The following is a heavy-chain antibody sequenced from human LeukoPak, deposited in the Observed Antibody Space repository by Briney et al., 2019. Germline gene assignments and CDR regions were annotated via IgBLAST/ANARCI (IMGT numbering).Heavy chain of an antibody. CDR3: ARERPGSYDSSGVGFDP. CDR2: INPNSGGT. J-gene: IGHJ5*02. Sequence: VKVSCKASGYTFTGYYMHWVRQAPGQGLEWMGWINPNSGGTNYAQKFQGRVTMTRDTSISTAYMELSRLRSDDTAVYHCARERPGSYDSSGVGFDPWGQGTLATVSS. V-gene: IGHV1-2*02. D-gene: IGHD3-22*01. CDR1: GYTFTGYY.